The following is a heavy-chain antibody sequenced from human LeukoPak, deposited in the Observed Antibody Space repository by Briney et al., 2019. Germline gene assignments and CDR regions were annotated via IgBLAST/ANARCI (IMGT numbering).Heavy chain of an antibody. D-gene: IGHD2-15*01. CDR1: GFTFSSYS. V-gene: IGHV3-21*01. J-gene: IGHJ6*02. CDR3: ARDSEVVAATSRYYYYYGMDV. CDR2: ISSSSSYI. Sequence: NPGGSLRLSCAASGFTFSSYSMNWVRQAPGKGLEWVSSISSSSSYIYYADSVKGRFTISRDNAKNSLYLQMNSLRAEDTAVYYCARDSEVVAATSRYYYYYGMDVWGQGTTVTVSS.